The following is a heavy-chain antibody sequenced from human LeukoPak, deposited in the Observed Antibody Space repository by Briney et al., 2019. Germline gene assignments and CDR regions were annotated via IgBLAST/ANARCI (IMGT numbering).Heavy chain of an antibody. D-gene: IGHD2-15*01. CDR1: DGSISSDF. Sequence: SETLSLTCTVSDGSISSDFWNWIRQSPGKGLEWIGYVHYRGTTNYNPSIGNRVTISVDTSKNQFFLSLTSVTAADTAGYYCXXXVAVVAXEPEWFGPWGQGAPVTVSS. J-gene: IGHJ5*02. CDR3: XXXVAVVAXEPEWFGP. V-gene: IGHV4-59*12. CDR2: VHYRGTT.